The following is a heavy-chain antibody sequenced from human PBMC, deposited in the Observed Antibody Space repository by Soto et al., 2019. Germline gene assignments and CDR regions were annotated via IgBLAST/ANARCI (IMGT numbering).Heavy chain of an antibody. V-gene: IGHV3-23*01. CDR1: GFTFSSYA. CDR2: IINSGANT. J-gene: IGHJ4*02. CDR3: AKAYCSGGTCPRQFDY. D-gene: IGHD2-15*01. Sequence: GGSLRLSCAASGFTFSSYAMYWVRQAPGKGLEWVSGIINSGANTYYSDSVKGRFTISRDNSKNTLYLHLNSLRAEDTAVYYCAKAYCSGGTCPRQFDYWGQGTLVTVSS.